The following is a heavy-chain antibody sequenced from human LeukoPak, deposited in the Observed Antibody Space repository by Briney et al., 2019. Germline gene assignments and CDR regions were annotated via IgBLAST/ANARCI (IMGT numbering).Heavy chain of an antibody. CDR2: ISAYNGNT. CDR3: AKGALTSPSWCYFDY. J-gene: IGHJ4*02. D-gene: IGHD2-2*01. CDR1: GYTFTSYG. V-gene: IGHV1-18*01. Sequence: ASVKVSCKASGYTFTSYGISWVRQAPGQGLEWMGWISAYNGNTNYAQKLQGRVTMTTDTSTSTAYMELRSLRSDDTAVYYCAKGALTSPSWCYFDYWGQGTLVTVSS.